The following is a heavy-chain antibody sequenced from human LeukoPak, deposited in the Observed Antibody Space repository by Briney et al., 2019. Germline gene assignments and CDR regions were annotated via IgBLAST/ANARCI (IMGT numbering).Heavy chain of an antibody. V-gene: IGHV3-48*04. CDR2: ISFSGDVI. CDR3: ARHYGSGSLDS. J-gene: IGHJ4*02. D-gene: IGHD3-10*01. Sequence: PGGSLRLSCAASGFTFSSYGMHWVRQAPGKGLEWVSYISFSGDVIYYADSVKGRFTISRDNAKNSLFLQMDRLKVEDTAVYYCARHYGSGSLDSWGQGTLVTVSS. CDR1: GFTFSSYG.